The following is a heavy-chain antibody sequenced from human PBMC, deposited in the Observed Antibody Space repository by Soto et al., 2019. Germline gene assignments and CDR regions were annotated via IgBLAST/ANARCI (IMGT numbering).Heavy chain of an antibody. Sequence: PSETLSLTCAVSGGFISSSNWWSWVRQPPGKGLEWIGEIYHSGSTNYNPSLKSRVTISVDKSKNQFSLKLSSVTAADTAVYYCATDGGGSGSYYNPAYYYYMDVWGKGTTVTVSS. CDR1: GGFISSSNW. CDR2: IYHSGST. J-gene: IGHJ6*03. CDR3: ATDGGGSGSYYNPAYYYYMDV. V-gene: IGHV4-4*02. D-gene: IGHD3-10*01.